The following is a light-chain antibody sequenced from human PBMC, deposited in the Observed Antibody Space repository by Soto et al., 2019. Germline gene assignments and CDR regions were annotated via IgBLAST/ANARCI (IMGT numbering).Light chain of an antibody. Sequence: QSALTQPASVSGSPGQSITISCTGTSSDVRGYNYVSWYQQHPGNAPKLMIYEVSYRPSVVSNRFSGSKSDNTASLTISWLQAEDEADYYCSSYAHSSTVIFGGGTKLTVL. CDR1: SSDVRGYNY. J-gene: IGLJ2*01. CDR2: EVS. CDR3: SSYAHSSTVI. V-gene: IGLV2-14*01.